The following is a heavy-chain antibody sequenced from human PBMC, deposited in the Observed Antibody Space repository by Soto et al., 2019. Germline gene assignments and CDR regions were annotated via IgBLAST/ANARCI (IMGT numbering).Heavy chain of an antibody. Sequence: QLRESGPGLLKPSETLSLTCNVSGGSISSPSYNWGWVRQPPGKGPEWIGTVFYSGTTQYNPSLRSRLAMSVDPSKSQVSLTLTSVTAADTAVYYCTTLASGHFDSWGQGAQVTVSS. CDR1: GGSISSPSYN. D-gene: IGHD2-8*02. CDR2: VFYSGTT. V-gene: IGHV4-39*01. J-gene: IGHJ4*02. CDR3: TTLASGHFDS.